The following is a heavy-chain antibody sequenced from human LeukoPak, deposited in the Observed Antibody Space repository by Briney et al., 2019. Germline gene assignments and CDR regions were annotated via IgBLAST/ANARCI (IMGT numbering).Heavy chain of an antibody. CDR1: GFTFSSYG. D-gene: IGHD6-19*01. CDR3: AKGQGYSSGWYYFDY. V-gene: IGHV3-30*18. Sequence: GGSLRLSCAASGFTFSSYGMHWVRQAPGKGLEWVAVISYDASNKYYADSVKGRFTISRHNSKNTLYLPMNSLRAEDTAVYSRAKGQGYSSGWYYFDYWGQGALVTVSS. CDR2: ISYDASNK. J-gene: IGHJ4*02.